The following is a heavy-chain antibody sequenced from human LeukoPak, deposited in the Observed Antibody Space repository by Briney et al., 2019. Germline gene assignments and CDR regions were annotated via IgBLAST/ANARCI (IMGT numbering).Heavy chain of an antibody. Sequence: SVKVSCKASGGTFSSYAISWVRQAPGQGLEWMGGTIPIFGTANYAQKFQGRVTITADESTSTAYMELSSLRSEDTAVYYCARERPVAVAATGAFDIWGQGTMVTVSS. CDR1: GGTFSSYA. CDR2: TIPIFGTA. J-gene: IGHJ3*02. D-gene: IGHD2-15*01. CDR3: ARERPVAVAATGAFDI. V-gene: IGHV1-69*01.